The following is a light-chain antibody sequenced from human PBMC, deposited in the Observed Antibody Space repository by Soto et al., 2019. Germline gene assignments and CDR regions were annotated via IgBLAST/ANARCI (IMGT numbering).Light chain of an antibody. J-gene: IGKJ1*01. CDR3: QQYGSSPQT. Sequence: ENELKQSPGTVSLSPGERAALSCRASQSVSSSYLAWYQQKPGQAPRLLIYGASSRATGIPDRFSGSGSGTDFTLTISRLEPEDFAVYYCQQYGSSPQTFGQGTKVEIK. CDR1: QSVSSSY. CDR2: GAS. V-gene: IGKV3-20*01.